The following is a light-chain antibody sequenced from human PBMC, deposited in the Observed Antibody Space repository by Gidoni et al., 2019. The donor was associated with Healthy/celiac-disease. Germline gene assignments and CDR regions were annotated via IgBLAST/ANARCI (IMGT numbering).Light chain of an antibody. CDR3: QQYGSSPPVT. CDR1: QSVSSSY. Sequence: EIVLTQSPGTLSLSPGERATLSRRASQSVSSSYLAWYQQKPGQAPRLRIYGASSRATGIPDRFSGSGSGADFTLTISRLEPEDFAVYYCQQYGSSPPVTFGQGTKLEIK. V-gene: IGKV3-20*01. CDR2: GAS. J-gene: IGKJ2*01.